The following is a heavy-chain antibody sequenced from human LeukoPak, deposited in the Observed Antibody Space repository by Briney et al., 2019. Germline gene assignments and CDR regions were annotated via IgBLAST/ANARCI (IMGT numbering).Heavy chain of an antibody. CDR2: FDPEDGET. V-gene: IGHV1-24*01. CDR1: GYTLTEIS. Sequence: ASVKVSCKVSGYTLTEISMHWVRQAPGKGLEWMGGFDPEDGETIYAQKFQGRVTMTEDTSTDTAYMELSSLRSEDTAVYYCATTKCYFDWLPTYLTVWGQGTTVTVSS. CDR3: ATTKCYFDWLPTYLTV. D-gene: IGHD3-9*01. J-gene: IGHJ6*02.